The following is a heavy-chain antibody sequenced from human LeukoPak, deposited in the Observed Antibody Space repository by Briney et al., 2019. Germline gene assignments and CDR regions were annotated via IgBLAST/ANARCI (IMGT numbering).Heavy chain of an antibody. Sequence: ASVKVSCKASGYTFTSYGISWVRQAPGQGLEWMGWISAYNGNTKYSQKFQGRVTITRDTSASTAYMELSSLRSEDTAVYYCARDRRSATGGIDYWGQGTLVTVSS. J-gene: IGHJ4*02. CDR2: ISAYNGNT. CDR1: GYTFTSYG. V-gene: IGHV1-18*01. D-gene: IGHD1-14*01. CDR3: ARDRRSATGGIDY.